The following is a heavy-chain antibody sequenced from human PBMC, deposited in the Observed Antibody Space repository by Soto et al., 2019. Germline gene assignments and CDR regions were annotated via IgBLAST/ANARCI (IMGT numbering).Heavy chain of an antibody. CDR1: GYTFTSYY. D-gene: IGHD6-19*01. CDR2: INPSGGST. J-gene: IGHJ6*02. V-gene: IGHV1-46*01. Sequence: ASVKVSCKASGYTFTSYYMHWVRQAPGQGLEWMGIINPSGGSTSYAQKFQGRVTMTRDTSTSTVYMELSSLRSEDTAVYYCARAAYSSGWYSSPTNTNYGMDVWGQGTTVTVSS. CDR3: ARAAYSSGWYSSPTNTNYGMDV.